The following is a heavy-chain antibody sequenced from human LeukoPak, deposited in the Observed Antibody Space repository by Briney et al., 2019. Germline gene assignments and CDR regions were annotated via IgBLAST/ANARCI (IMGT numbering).Heavy chain of an antibody. J-gene: IGHJ3*02. CDR1: GITLSNYG. CDR2: ISGSGGST. D-gene: IGHD4-17*01. V-gene: IGHV3-23*01. Sequence: GGSLRLSCAVSGITLSNYGMSWVRQAPGKGLQWVAGISGSGGSTNYADSVKGRFTISRDNPKNTLHLQMNSLRVEDTAVYYCARDMIGNYGDYPTAFDIWGQGTMVTVSS. CDR3: ARDMIGNYGDYPTAFDI.